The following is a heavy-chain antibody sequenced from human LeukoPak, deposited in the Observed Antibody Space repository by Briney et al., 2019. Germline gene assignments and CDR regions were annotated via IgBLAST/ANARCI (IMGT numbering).Heavy chain of an antibody. CDR1: GYTFTGYY. V-gene: IGHV1-2*02. CDR2: INPNSGGT. D-gene: IGHD1-1*01. CDR3: ARSLERRAWFDP. Sequence: ASVKLSCKASGYTFTGYYMHWVRQAPGQGLEWMGWINPNSGGTNYAQKFQGRVTMTRDTSISTAYMELSRLRSDDTAVYYCARSLERRAWFDPWGQGTLVTVSS. J-gene: IGHJ5*02.